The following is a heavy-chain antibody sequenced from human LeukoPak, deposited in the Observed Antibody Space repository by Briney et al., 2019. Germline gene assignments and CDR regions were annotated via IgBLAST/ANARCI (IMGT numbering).Heavy chain of an antibody. CDR2: ISGSGGST. Sequence: GGSLRLSCAASGFTFSSYAMSWVRQAPGKGLEWVSAISGSGGSTYYADSVKGRFTISRDNSKNTLYLQMNSLRAEDTAVYYCAKDSPHYGSGTSPYFDYWGQGTLATVSS. D-gene: IGHD3-10*01. CDR1: GFTFSSYA. J-gene: IGHJ4*02. V-gene: IGHV3-23*01. CDR3: AKDSPHYGSGTSPYFDY.